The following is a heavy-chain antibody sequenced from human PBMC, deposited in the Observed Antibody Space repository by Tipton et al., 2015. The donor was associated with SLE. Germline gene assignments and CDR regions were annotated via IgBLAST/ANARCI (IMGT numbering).Heavy chain of an antibody. CDR3: ARRPYIPEIYYYDNGGIQ. J-gene: IGHJ4*02. CDR2: IYYTGTT. D-gene: IGHD3-22*01. Sequence: TLSLTCIVSGDSINTGTYYWGWLRQSPGKGLEWIGNIYYTGTTSYNPSLKRRLTISLDTSKNQFSLNLSSVTAADTAVYYCARRPYIPEIYYYDNGGIQWGQGTLVTVSS. V-gene: IGHV4-39*01. CDR1: GDSINTGTYY.